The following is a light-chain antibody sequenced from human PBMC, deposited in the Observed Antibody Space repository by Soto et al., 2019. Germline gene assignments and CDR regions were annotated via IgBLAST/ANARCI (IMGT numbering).Light chain of an antibody. CDR3: QQRSNWHLT. CDR2: DAS. Sequence: EIVLTQSPATLSLSPGERAALSCRASQSVSSHLAWYQQKPGQAPRLLIYDASNRATGIPARFSGSGSGTDFTLIISSLEPEDLAVYYCQQRSNWHLTFGGGTKVEIK. V-gene: IGKV3-11*01. CDR1: QSVSSH. J-gene: IGKJ4*01.